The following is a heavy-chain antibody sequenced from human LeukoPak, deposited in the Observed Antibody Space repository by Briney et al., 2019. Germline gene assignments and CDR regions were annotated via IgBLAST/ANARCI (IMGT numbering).Heavy chain of an antibody. V-gene: IGHV4-34*01. CDR1: GGSFSGYY. D-gene: IGHD6-13*01. CDR3: ARGPDWYSSSWYYFDY. J-gene: IGHJ4*02. Sequence: SETLSLTCAVYGGSFSGYYWSWIRQPPGKGLEWIGEINHSGSTNYNPSLKSRVTISVDTSKNQFSLKLSSVTDADTAVYYCARGPDWYSSSWYYFDYWGQGTLVTVSS. CDR2: INHSGST.